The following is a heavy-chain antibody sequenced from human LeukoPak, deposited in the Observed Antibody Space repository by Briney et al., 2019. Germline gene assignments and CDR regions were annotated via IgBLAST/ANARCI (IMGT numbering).Heavy chain of an antibody. J-gene: IGHJ6*02. Sequence: TGGSLRLSCAASGFTFSRYEMSWVRQAPGKGLEWVSYISSSGTTIYYADSVKGRFTVSRDNAKNSVSLQMNSLRAEDTAVYYCARIFRYQMVDYYALDVWGQGTTVTVSS. CDR3: ARIFRYQMVDYYALDV. D-gene: IGHD2-2*01. V-gene: IGHV3-48*03. CDR1: GFTFSRYE. CDR2: ISSSGTTI.